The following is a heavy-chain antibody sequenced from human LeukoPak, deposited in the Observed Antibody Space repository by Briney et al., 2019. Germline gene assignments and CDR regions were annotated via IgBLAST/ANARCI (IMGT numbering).Heavy chain of an antibody. D-gene: IGHD3-3*01. CDR3: TTDPSITIFGVVIIDEN. CDR2: ISGSGGST. J-gene: IGHJ4*02. CDR1: GFTFSSYA. Sequence: SGGSLRLSCAASGFTFSSYAMSWVRQAPGKGLEWVSAISGSGGSTYYADSVKGRLTISRDNSKNTLYLQMNGLKTEDTAVYYCTTDPSITIFGVVIIDENWGQGTLVTVSS. V-gene: IGHV3-23*01.